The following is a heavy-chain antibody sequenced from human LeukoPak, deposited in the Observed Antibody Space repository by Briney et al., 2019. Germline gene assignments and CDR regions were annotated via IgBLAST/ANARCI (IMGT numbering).Heavy chain of an antibody. CDR1: GGSISRGVDY. Sequence: PSQTLSLTCPVSGGSISRGVDYWSWIRQHPGKGLEWIGCIYYSGSTYYNWSLKSRLTISVDTDKNHFSLKLSSLSAADTPLDYCARGVRWLQLSYFDYWGQGTLVTVSS. CDR3: ARGVRWLQLSYFDY. J-gene: IGHJ4*02. V-gene: IGHV4-31*03. D-gene: IGHD5-24*01. CDR2: IYYSGST.